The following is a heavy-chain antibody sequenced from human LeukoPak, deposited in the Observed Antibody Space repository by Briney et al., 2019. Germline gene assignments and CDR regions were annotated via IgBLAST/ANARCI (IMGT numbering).Heavy chain of an antibody. D-gene: IGHD2-15*01. Sequence: GGSLGLSCAASGFTFSSYAMSWVRQAPGKGLEWVSAISGSGGSTYYADSVKGRFTISRDNSKNTLYLQMNSLRAEDTAVYYCAKDKGYCSGGSCEDYFDYWGQGTLVTVSS. CDR3: AKDKGYCSGGSCEDYFDY. CDR2: ISGSGGST. CDR1: GFTFSSYA. J-gene: IGHJ4*02. V-gene: IGHV3-23*01.